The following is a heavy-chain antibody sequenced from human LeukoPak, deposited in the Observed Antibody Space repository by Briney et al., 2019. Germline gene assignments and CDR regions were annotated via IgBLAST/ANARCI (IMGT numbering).Heavy chain of an antibody. J-gene: IGHJ4*02. CDR3: ARDHCSNTICFFEH. CDR2: ISLNSAIT. V-gene: IGHV3-20*04. Sequence: PRGSLRLSCVAPGFTFADFGLSWVRQVPGRRLAWGSRISLNSAITGYADSVKGRFTISRDNAQNSLFLQMYSLTADDTALYYCARDHCSNTICFFEHWGQGTLVTVSS. CDR1: GFTFADFG. D-gene: IGHD2-2*01.